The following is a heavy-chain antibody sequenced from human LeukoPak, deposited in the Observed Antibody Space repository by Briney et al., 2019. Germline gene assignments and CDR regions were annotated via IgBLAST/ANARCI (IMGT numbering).Heavy chain of an antibody. Sequence: HGASLQISCKGSGYSFTNYWISWVRQIPGKGLEWMGRIDPSDSYTNYSPSFQGHVTISADKSISTAYLQWSSLKASDTAMYYCARRPKRSSWYYFDFWGQGTLVTVSS. CDR1: GYSFTNYW. V-gene: IGHV5-10-1*01. CDR3: ARRPKRSSWYYFDF. CDR2: IDPSDSYT. D-gene: IGHD6-13*01. J-gene: IGHJ4*02.